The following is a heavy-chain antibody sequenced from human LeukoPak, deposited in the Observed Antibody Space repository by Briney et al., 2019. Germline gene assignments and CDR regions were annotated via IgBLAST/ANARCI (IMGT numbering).Heavy chain of an antibody. V-gene: IGHV5-51*01. CDR3: ARQDDYGDSPNFDY. CDR1: GYSFNTFM. CDR2: VYPLDSET. D-gene: IGHD4-17*01. J-gene: IGHJ4*02. Sequence: GESLKISCQTSGYSFNTFMIAWVRQAPGRGLEWMGLVYPLDSETRYGPSFQGQVTISADKSTSSAFLQWDSLKASDTAMYYCARQDDYGDSPNFDYWGQGTLVTVSS.